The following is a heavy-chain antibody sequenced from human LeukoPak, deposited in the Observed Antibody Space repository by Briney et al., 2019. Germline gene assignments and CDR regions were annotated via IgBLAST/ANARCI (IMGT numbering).Heavy chain of an antibody. D-gene: IGHD3-10*01. V-gene: IGHV1-3*01. CDR1: GYTFTSYA. Sequence: ASVKVSCKASGYTFTSYAMHWVRQAPGQRLEWMGWINAGNGNTKYSQKFQSRVTITRDTSASTAYMELSSLRSEDTAVYYCARKGLLWFGLFDYWGQGTLVTVSS. CDR2: INAGNGNT. CDR3: ARKGLLWFGLFDY. J-gene: IGHJ4*02.